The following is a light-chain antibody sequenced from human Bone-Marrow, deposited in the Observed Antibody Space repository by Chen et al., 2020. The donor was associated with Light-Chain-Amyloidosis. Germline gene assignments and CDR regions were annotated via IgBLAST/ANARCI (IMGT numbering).Light chain of an antibody. Sequence: AIQMTQSPSSLSASVGDRVTITCRAGHDIRDDLGWYQQRPGKAPKLLIYTASNLQGGVPSRFSGSGSGTDFTLTINNLQPEDFATYYCLQHYNYPWTFGQGIKVEIK. CDR3: LQHYNYPWT. J-gene: IGKJ1*01. CDR2: TAS. V-gene: IGKV1-6*01. CDR1: HDIRDD.